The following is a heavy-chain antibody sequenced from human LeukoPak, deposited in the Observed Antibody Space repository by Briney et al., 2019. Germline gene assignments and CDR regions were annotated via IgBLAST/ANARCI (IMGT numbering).Heavy chain of an antibody. CDR3: ARVLGIVGATTGFNY. Sequence: ASVKVSCKASGYTFTSYDINWVRQAPGQGLEWMGWMNPNSGNTGYAQKFQGRVTITRNTSISTAYMEPSSLRSEDTAVYYCARVLGIVGATTGFNYWGQGTLVTVSS. J-gene: IGHJ4*02. CDR1: GYTFTSYD. D-gene: IGHD1-26*01. V-gene: IGHV1-8*03. CDR2: MNPNSGNT.